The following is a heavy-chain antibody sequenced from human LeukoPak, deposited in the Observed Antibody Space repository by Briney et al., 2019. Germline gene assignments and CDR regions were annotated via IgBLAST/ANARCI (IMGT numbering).Heavy chain of an antibody. CDR2: INGNDGST. D-gene: IGHD1-14*01. J-gene: IGHJ4*02. CDR1: GYTFDNFY. CDR3: ARDEGSTYNQLDY. V-gene: IGHV1-2*02. Sequence: ASVKVSCKASGYTFDNFYTHWVRQAPGQGPEWMGWINGNDGSTKYAQRFQGRVIMTRVTAISTVYMDLSGLRPDDTAIYYCARDEGSTYNQLDYWGQGTLVTVSS.